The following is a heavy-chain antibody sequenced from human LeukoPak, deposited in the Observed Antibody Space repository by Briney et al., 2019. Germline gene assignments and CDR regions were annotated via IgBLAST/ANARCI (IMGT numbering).Heavy chain of an antibody. V-gene: IGHV3-33*01. D-gene: IGHD3-22*01. CDR1: GFTFSSYG. CDR2: IWYDGSNK. CDR3: ARELYLYYYDSSGSNDAFDI. Sequence: AGKSLRLSCAASGFTFSSYGMHWVRQAPGKGLEWVAVIWYDGSNKYYADSVKGRFTISRDNSKNTLYLQMNSLRAEDTAVYYCARELYLYYYDSSGSNDAFDIWGQGTMVTVSS. J-gene: IGHJ3*02.